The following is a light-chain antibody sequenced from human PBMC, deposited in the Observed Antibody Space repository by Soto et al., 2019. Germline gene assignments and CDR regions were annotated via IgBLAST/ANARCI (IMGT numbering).Light chain of an antibody. Sequence: EIVLTQSPATLSLSPGERATLSCTASRIVSTYLAWYQQKPGQAPRLLIYYVSNRATDIPARFSGSGSGTDFTLTVSSLEPEDFAVYYCHQRATWPHTFGQGTKLEIK. CDR3: HQRATWPHT. V-gene: IGKV3-11*01. CDR2: YVS. J-gene: IGKJ2*01. CDR1: RIVSTY.